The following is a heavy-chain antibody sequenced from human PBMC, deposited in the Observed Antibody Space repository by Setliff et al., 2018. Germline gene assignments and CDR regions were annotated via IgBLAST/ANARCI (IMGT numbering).Heavy chain of an antibody. CDR2: IFHSASS. CDR1: GGSMTYYY. Sequence: PSETLSLTCTVSGGSMTYYYWSWVRQPPGKGLEWIGNIFHSASSNYNPSLKGRVTISLDTSKNQFSLKLSSVTAADTAVYYCARGSYYDSSGYSPDFFDYWGQGTLVTVSS. CDR3: ARGSYYDSSGYSPDFFDY. J-gene: IGHJ4*02. V-gene: IGHV4-59*08. D-gene: IGHD3-22*01.